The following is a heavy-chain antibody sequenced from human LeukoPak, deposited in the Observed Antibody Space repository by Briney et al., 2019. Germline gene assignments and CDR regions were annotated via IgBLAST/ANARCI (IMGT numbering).Heavy chain of an antibody. D-gene: IGHD4-17*01. CDR1: GFPFRSYG. J-gene: IGHJ5*02. CDR3: AKGMTTVLNWFDP. V-gene: IGHV3-30*02. Sequence: GGSLRLSCAASGFPFRSYGMHWVRQAPARGLEWVAFIRYDGSNKYYADSVKGRFTISRENSKNTLYLQMNSLRAEDTAVYYCAKGMTTVLNWFDPWGQGTLVTVSS. CDR2: IRYDGSNK.